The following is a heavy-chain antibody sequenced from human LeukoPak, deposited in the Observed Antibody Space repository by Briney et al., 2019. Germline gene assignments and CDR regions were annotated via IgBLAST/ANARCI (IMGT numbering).Heavy chain of an antibody. CDR2: IKSKTDGGTT. CDR1: GFTFSNAW. Sequence: PGGSLRLSCAASGFTFSNAWMSWVRQAPGKGLEWVGRIKSKTDGGTTDYAAPVKGRFTISRDDSKNTLYLQMNSLKTEDTAVYYCTTDPGSVVLLWFGESTGEVKGRWGQGTLVTVSS. V-gene: IGHV3-15*01. CDR3: TTDPGSVVLLWFGESTGEVKGR. J-gene: IGHJ4*02. D-gene: IGHD3-10*01.